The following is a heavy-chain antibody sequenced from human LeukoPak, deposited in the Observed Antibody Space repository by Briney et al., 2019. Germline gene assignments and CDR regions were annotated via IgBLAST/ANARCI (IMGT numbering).Heavy chain of an antibody. V-gene: IGHV5-51*01. J-gene: IGHJ5*02. D-gene: IGHD2-2*01. CDR3: ARHLLLWQNWFDP. CDR1: GYSFTYLW. CDR2: IYLGESDT. Sequence: WESLKISCKGSGYSFTYLWIGWVRQMPGQGPEWMGIIYLGESDTRYSTSFQGQVTIPADQSIGTAFPKWNSPEASDTAMYFFARHLLLWQNWFDPWGQGALVTVSS.